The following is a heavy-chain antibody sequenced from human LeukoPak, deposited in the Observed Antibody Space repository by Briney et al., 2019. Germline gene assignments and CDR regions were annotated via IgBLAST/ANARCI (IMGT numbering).Heavy chain of an antibody. Sequence: ALVKVSCTASGYIFTNYAVQWVRQAPGQSLEWLGWINPGNGDTRYSQKFQGRVTMSIDTSATTAYMELDSLTAEDTAIYYCSRDRWHCVVNCDSVYYYSLDVWGQGTTVTVSS. CDR1: GYIFTNYA. J-gene: IGHJ6*02. CDR3: SRDRWHCVVNCDSVYYYSLDV. D-gene: IGHD4/OR15-4a*01. CDR2: INPGNGDT. V-gene: IGHV1-3*01.